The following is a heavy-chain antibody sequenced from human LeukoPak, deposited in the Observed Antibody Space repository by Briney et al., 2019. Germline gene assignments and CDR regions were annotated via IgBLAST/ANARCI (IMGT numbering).Heavy chain of an antibody. V-gene: IGHV3-30*02. CDR3: AKDRGYYDSSGQGSYFDY. Sequence: GGSLRLSCAASGFTFSSYGMSWVRQAPGKGLEWVAFIRYDGSNKYYADSVKGRFTISRDNSKNTLYLQMNSLRAEDAAVYYCAKDRGYYDSSGQGSYFDYWGQGTLVTVSS. D-gene: IGHD3-22*01. CDR1: GFTFSSYG. CDR2: IRYDGSNK. J-gene: IGHJ4*02.